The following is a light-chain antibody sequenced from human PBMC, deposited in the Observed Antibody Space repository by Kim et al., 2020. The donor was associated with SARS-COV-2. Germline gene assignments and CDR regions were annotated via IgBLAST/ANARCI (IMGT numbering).Light chain of an antibody. CDR2: DSF. V-gene: IGKV1-5*01. Sequence: GDRATITCRASQWVITAFAWYQQTPGKDPNLLIYDSFTLERGVPPRFSGLGSGTAFNLTISSLQPDDFATYYCHHYYSYPLVFGGGTEA. J-gene: IGKJ4*01. CDR1: QWVITA. CDR3: HHYYSYPLV.